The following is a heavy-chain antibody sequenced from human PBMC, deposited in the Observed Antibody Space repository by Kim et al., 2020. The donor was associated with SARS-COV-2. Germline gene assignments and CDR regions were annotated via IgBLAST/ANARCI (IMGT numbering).Heavy chain of an antibody. J-gene: IGHJ6*02. D-gene: IGHD2-2*02. V-gene: IGHV4-34*01. CDR3: ARGRAGVVPAPILGIGPHYDYFIMDV. Sequence: SETLSLTCAVYGGSFSGHYWSWIRQPPGKGLEWIGEIHQSGSTNYNTSMKSRVTISIDTSKNQFSLNLSSVAAADTGFYYCARGRAGVVPAPILGIGPHYDYFIMDVWGHGTTVTVSS. CDR1: GGSFSGHY. CDR2: IHQSGST.